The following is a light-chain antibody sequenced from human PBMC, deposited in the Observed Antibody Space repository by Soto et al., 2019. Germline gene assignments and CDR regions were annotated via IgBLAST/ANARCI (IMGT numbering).Light chain of an antibody. CDR2: DAS. Sequence: EIVLTQSPATLSVSPGERATLSCRASQSVSSYLAWYQQKPGQAPRLLIYDASNRATGIQARFSGSGSGTDFTLTIRSLEPEDFAVYYCKQRSNWPITFGQGTRLEIK. CDR3: KQRSNWPIT. J-gene: IGKJ5*01. CDR1: QSVSSY. V-gene: IGKV3-11*01.